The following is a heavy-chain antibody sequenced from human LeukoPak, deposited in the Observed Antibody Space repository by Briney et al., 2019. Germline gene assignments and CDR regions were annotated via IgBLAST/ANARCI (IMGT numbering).Heavy chain of an antibody. Sequence: GGSLRLSCAASGFTFSYYGMDWVRQAPGKGLEWVAFIRYDGSNKYYGDSVKGRFTISRDNSKNTLYLQMNSLRSEDTAVYYCAKDNGGSSSSPSHPWGQGTLVTVSS. J-gene: IGHJ5*02. V-gene: IGHV3-30*02. D-gene: IGHD6-6*01. CDR1: GFTFSYYG. CDR3: AKDNGGSSSSPSHP. CDR2: IRYDGSNK.